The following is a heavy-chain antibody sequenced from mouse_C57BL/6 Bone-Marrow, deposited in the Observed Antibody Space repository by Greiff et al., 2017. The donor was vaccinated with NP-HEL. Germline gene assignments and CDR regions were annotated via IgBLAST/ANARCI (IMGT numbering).Heavy chain of an antibody. CDR1: GFSLTSYA. Sequence: VKLMESEPGLVAPSQCLSITCTVSGFSLTSYAISWVRQPPGKGLEWLGVIWTGGGTNYNSALKSRLSISKDNSKSQVFLKMNSLQTDDTARYYCARKGNGYDKGDFDYWGQGTTLTVSS. J-gene: IGHJ2*01. D-gene: IGHD2-2*01. CDR2: IWTGGGT. CDR3: ARKGNGYDKGDFDY. V-gene: IGHV2-9-1*01.